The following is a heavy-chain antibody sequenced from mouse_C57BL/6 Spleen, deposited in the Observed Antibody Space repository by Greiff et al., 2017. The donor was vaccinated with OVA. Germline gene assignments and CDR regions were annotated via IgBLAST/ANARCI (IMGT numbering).Heavy chain of an antibody. CDR2: ISYDGSN. J-gene: IGHJ3*01. Sequence: ESGPGLVKPSQSLSLTCSVTGYSITSGYYWNWIRQFPGNKLEWMGYISYDGSNNYNPSLKNRISITRDTSKNQFFLKLNSVTTEDTATYYCAKEVSGSAYWGQGTLVTVSA. D-gene: IGHD2-14*01. CDR1: GYSITSGYY. CDR3: AKEVSGSAY. V-gene: IGHV3-6*01.